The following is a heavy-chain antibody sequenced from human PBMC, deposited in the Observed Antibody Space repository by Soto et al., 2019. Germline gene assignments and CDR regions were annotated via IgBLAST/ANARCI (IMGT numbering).Heavy chain of an antibody. CDR2: INPNSGGT. CDR1: GYTFTGYY. Sequence: ASVKVSCKASGYTFTGYYMHWVRQAPGQGLEWMGWINPNSGGTNYAQKFQGWVTMTRATSISTAYMELGRLRSDDTAVYYCARDPFSSVNHFDYWGQGTLVTVSS. CDR3: ARDPFSSVNHFDY. V-gene: IGHV1-2*04. D-gene: IGHD3-10*01. J-gene: IGHJ4*02.